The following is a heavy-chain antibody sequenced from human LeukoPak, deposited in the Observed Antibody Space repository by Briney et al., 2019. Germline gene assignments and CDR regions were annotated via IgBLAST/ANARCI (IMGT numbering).Heavy chain of an antibody. Sequence: HPGGSLRLSCAASGFTFSSYAMSWVRQAPGKGLEWVSAISGSGGSTYYADSVKGRFTISRDNAKNSLSLQMNSLRAEDTAVYYCAREGNWNGGGLDFWGQGTLVIVSS. CDR2: ISGSGGST. V-gene: IGHV3-23*01. J-gene: IGHJ4*02. D-gene: IGHD1-20*01. CDR3: AREGNWNGGGLDF. CDR1: GFTFSSYA.